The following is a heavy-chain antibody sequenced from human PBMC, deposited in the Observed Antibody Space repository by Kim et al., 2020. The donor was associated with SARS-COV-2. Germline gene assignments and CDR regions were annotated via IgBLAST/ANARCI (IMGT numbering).Heavy chain of an antibody. CDR1: GITFSRSG. CDR2: ISYDGTSK. J-gene: IGHJ4*02. Sequence: GESLRLSCVASGITFSRSGMHWVRQAPGKGLDWVAFISYDGTSKDYTDAVKGRFTISRDNSKNTLYLQMNTLRGEDSAVYYCARDRAGTDIDHWGQGALGTVPS. V-gene: IGHV3-30*03. CDR3: ARDRAGTDIDH. D-gene: IGHD1-1*01.